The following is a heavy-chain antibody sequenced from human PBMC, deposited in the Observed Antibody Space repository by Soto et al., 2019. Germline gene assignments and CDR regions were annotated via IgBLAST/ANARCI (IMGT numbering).Heavy chain of an antibody. CDR1: GGSISSYY. J-gene: IGHJ5*02. CDR3: ARQSQDIVVVPAAHVFDP. Sequence: PSETLSLTCTVSGGSISSYYWSWIRQPPGKGLEWIGYIYYSGSTNYNPSLKSRVTISVDTSKNQFSLKLSSVTAADTAVYYCARQSQDIVVVPAAHVFDPWGQGTLVTVSS. V-gene: IGHV4-59*01. D-gene: IGHD2-2*01. CDR2: IYYSGST.